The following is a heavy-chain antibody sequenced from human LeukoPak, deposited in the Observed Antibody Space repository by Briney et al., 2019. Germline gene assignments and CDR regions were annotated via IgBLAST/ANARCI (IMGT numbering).Heavy chain of an antibody. J-gene: IGHJ6*03. CDR2: IYYSGST. CDR1: GGSISSSSYY. D-gene: IGHD6-13*01. Sequence: SETLSLTCTVSGGSISSSSYYWGWIRQPPGKGLEWIGSIYYSGSTYYNPSLKSRVTISVDTSKNQFSLKLSSVTAADTAVYYCARGPYSSSWYSYYYYMDVWGKGTTVTVSS. CDR3: ARGPYSSSWYSYYYYMDV. V-gene: IGHV4-39*01.